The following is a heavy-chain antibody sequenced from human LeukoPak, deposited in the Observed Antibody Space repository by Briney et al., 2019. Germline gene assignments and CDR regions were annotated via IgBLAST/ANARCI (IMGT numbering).Heavy chain of an antibody. Sequence: ASVKVSCKASGYTFTSYYMHWVRQAPGQGLEWMGIINPSGGSTNYAQKFQERVTITRDMPTSTAYMELSSLRSEDTAVYYCATARDSSSWYPFDYWGQGTLVTVSS. CDR1: GYTFTSYY. CDR2: INPSGGST. J-gene: IGHJ4*02. D-gene: IGHD6-13*01. CDR3: ATARDSSSWYPFDY. V-gene: IGHV1-46*01.